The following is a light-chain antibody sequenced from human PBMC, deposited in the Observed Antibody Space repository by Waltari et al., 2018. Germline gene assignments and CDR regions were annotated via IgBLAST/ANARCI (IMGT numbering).Light chain of an antibody. CDR3: GSFAGNNFYDVV. CDR1: SRDVGGYNW. Sequence: QSALTQPPSASGSPGQSVTISCTGTSRDVGGYNWVAWYQQHPGKAPKLLIYDVSYRPSGVPDRFSGSKSSDTASLTVSGLQAEDEADYYCGSFAGNNFYDVVFGGGTKLTVL. V-gene: IGLV2-8*01. J-gene: IGLJ2*01. CDR2: DVS.